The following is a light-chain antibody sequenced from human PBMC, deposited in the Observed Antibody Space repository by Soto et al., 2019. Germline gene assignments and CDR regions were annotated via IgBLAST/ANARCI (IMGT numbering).Light chain of an antibody. J-gene: IGKJ1*01. CDR1: QSISSW. CDR2: DAS. Sequence: LSSTKGDRVTITCRASQSISSWLAWYQQKPGKAPKLLIYDASSLESGVPSRFSGSGSGTEFTLTISSLQPDDFATYYCQQYNSYWTFGQGTKV. V-gene: IGKV1-5*01. CDR3: QQYNSYWT.